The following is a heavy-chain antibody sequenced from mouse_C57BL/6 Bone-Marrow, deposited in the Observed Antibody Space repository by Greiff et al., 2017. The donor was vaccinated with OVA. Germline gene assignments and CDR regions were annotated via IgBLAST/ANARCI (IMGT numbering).Heavy chain of an antibody. CDR1: GYTFTSYW. CDR3: ARGGGTTVVVSYYYAMDY. J-gene: IGHJ4*01. Sequence: QVQLQQPGAELVMPGASVKLSCKASGYTFTSYWMHWVKQRPGQGLEWIGEIDPSDSYTNYNQKFKGKSTLTVDKSSSTAYMQLSSLTSEDSAVYYCARGGGTTVVVSYYYAMDYWGQGTSVTVSS. V-gene: IGHV1-69*01. D-gene: IGHD1-1*01. CDR2: IDPSDSYT.